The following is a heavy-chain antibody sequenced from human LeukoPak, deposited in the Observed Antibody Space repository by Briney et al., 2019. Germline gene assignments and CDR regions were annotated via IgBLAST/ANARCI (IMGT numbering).Heavy chain of an antibody. CDR3: ARDRLGAGSFDI. J-gene: IGHJ3*02. V-gene: IGHV3-48*02. CDR2: IHSSSSSI. Sequence: GGSLRLSCAASGFTFSTYIMNWVRQALGKGLEWISYIHSSSSSIYYADSVKGRFTISRDNAKNSLYLQMNSLRDEDTAVYYCARDRLGAGSFDIWGQGTMVTVSS. D-gene: IGHD7-27*01. CDR1: GFTFSTYI.